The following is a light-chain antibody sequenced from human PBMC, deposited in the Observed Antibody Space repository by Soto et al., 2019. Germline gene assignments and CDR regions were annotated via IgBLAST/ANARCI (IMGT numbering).Light chain of an antibody. Sequence: DIQMTQSPSSLSASVGDTVTITCQASQDISHYLNWYRQKPGKAPKLLIYAASSLQSGVPSRFSGSGSGTDFTLTISSLQPEDFATYYCQQSYSTPRTFGQGTKVDIK. J-gene: IGKJ1*01. V-gene: IGKV1-39*01. CDR2: AAS. CDR3: QQSYSTPRT. CDR1: QDISHY.